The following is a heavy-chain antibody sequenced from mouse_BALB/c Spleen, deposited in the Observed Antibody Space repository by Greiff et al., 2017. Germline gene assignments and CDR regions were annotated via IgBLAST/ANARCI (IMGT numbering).Heavy chain of an antibody. CDR2: IWAGGST. D-gene: IGHD2-1*01. J-gene: IGHJ4*01. Sequence: QVQLKESGPGLVAPSQSLSITCTVSGFSLTSYGVHWVRQPPGKGLEWLGVIWAGGSTNYNSALMSRLSISKDNSKSQVFLKMNSLQTDDTAMYYCARDYYGNEDAMDYWGQGTSVTVSS. CDR3: ARDYYGNEDAMDY. V-gene: IGHV2-9*02. CDR1: GFSLTSYG.